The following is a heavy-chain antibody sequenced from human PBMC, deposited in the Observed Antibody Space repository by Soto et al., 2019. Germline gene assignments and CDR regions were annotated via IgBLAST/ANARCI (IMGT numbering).Heavy chain of an antibody. D-gene: IGHD3-9*01. Sequence: PGGSLSLSCAASGFTYDAYPMIWVRQAPGKGLEWVSGISGSGGSTYYADSVKGRFTISRDNSKNTLYLQMNSLRAEDTAVYYCAGVRYFDWFGSFDYWGQGTLVTVSS. V-gene: IGHV3-23*01. CDR1: GFTYDAYP. CDR3: AGVRYFDWFGSFDY. CDR2: ISGSGGST. J-gene: IGHJ4*02.